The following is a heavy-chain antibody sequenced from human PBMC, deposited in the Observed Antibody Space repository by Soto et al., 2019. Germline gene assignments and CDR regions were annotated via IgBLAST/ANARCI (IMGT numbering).Heavy chain of an antibody. CDR1: GGSISSSNW. CDR3: ARVRKYDYVWGSYRHTRRGAFDI. CDR2: IYHSGST. J-gene: IGHJ3*02. V-gene: IGHV4-4*02. D-gene: IGHD3-16*02. Sequence: QVQLQESGPGLVKPSGTLSLTCAVSGGSISSSNWWSWVRQPPGKGLEWIGEIYHSGSTNYNPSLKSRVTISVDQSKNQFSLKLSSVTAADTAVYYCARVRKYDYVWGSYRHTRRGAFDIWGQGTMVTVSS.